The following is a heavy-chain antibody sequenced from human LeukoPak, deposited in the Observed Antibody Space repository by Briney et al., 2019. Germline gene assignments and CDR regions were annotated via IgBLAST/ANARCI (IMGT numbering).Heavy chain of an antibody. V-gene: IGHV3-23*01. CDR2: ISRSGGST. Sequence: GGSLRLSCAASGFTFSSYVMSWVRQAPGKGLEWVSSISRSGGSTYYADSVKGRFTISRDNSKNTLYLQMNSLRAEDTAVYYCAKDLSGYSSSWYLDAFDIWGQGTMVTVSS. CDR1: GFTFSSYV. D-gene: IGHD6-13*01. CDR3: AKDLSGYSSSWYLDAFDI. J-gene: IGHJ3*02.